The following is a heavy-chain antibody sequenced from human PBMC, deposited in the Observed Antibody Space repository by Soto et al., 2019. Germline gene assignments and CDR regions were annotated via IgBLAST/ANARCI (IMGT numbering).Heavy chain of an antibody. V-gene: IGHV1-69*02. D-gene: IGHD4-17*01. CDR1: GGTFSTYT. J-gene: IGHJ4*02. CDR3: ARAPYGDRLDY. Sequence: QVQLVQSGAEMKKPGSSVNVSCNASGGTFSTYTITWVRQAPGQGLEWMGRIIPILGMPNYAQKFQGRVTITADKSTNTVYMELNNLRSEDTAVYYCARAPYGDRLDYWGQGTLVTVSS. CDR2: IIPILGMP.